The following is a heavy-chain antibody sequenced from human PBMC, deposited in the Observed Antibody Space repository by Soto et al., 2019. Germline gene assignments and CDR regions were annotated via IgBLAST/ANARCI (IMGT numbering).Heavy chain of an antibody. V-gene: IGHV3-30-3*01. CDR3: ARAKVNAGMGWDCKYYGMDV. CDR2: ISHDGSNK. D-gene: IGHD1-26*01. CDR1: GFIFSTYA. J-gene: IGHJ6*02. Sequence: PGGSLRLSCAAPGFIFSTYAIHLVRQAPGKGPEWVAVISHDGSNKYHTDSVRGRFTISRDNSENTVYLQMNSLRVEDTAVYYCARAKVNAGMGWDCKYYGMDVWGQGTTVTVSS.